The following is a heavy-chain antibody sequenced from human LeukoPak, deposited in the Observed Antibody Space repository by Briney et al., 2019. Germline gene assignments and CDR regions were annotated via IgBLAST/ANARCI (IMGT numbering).Heavy chain of an antibody. V-gene: IGHV4-30-4*01. CDR2: IYYSGST. J-gene: IGHJ3*02. CDR3: ARVDQTMVRGVNAFDI. CDR1: GGSISSGDYY. Sequence: PSETLSLTCTVSGGSISSGDYYWSWIRQPPGKGLEWIGYIYYSGSTYYNPSLKSRVTISVDTSKNQFSLKLSSVTAADTAVYYCARVDQTMVRGVNAFDIWGQGTMVTVSS. D-gene: IGHD3-10*01.